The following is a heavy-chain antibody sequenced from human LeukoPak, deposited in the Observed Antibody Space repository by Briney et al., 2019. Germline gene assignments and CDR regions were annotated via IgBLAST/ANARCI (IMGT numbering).Heavy chain of an antibody. D-gene: IGHD3-10*01. V-gene: IGHV4-38-2*01. CDR2: IYHSGAT. J-gene: IGHJ4*02. CDR3: ARGGGRHYYGSGSYYPIPPFDY. CDR1: GYSISSGYC. Sequence: SKTLSRTCAGSGYSISSGYCWGWIRQPPGKGLGWFGSIYHSGATYYNPSLKSRVTISVYTSKNQFSLKLSSVTAADTAVYYCARGGGRHYYGSGSYYPIPPFDYWGQGTLVTVSS.